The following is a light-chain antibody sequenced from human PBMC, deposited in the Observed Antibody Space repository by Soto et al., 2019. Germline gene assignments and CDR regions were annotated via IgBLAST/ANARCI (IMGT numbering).Light chain of an antibody. CDR1: QSVSSSY. V-gene: IGKV3-20*01. J-gene: IGKJ3*01. CDR2: GAS. CDR3: QQYGSSLFT. Sequence: EIVLTQSPGTLSLSPGERATLSCRASQSVSSSYLAWYQQKPGQAPRLLIYGASSSATGIPDRFSGSGSGTDFTVTISRLEPEDFAVYYCQQYGSSLFTFGPGTKVDIK.